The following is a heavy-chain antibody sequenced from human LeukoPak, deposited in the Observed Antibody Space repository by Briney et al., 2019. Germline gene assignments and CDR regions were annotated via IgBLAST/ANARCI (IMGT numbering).Heavy chain of an antibody. J-gene: IGHJ4*02. Sequence: GRSLRLSCEASGFTLSHYAIHWVRQAPGKGLEWVAVISSDGSNKYYADSVKGRFTISRDNSKNTLYLQMNSLRAEDTALYYCARRYCTSSSCSGGPYGHWGQGTLVTVSS. D-gene: IGHD2-2*01. CDR1: GFTLSHYA. CDR2: ISSDGSNK. CDR3: ARRYCTSSSCSGGPYGH. V-gene: IGHV3-30-3*01.